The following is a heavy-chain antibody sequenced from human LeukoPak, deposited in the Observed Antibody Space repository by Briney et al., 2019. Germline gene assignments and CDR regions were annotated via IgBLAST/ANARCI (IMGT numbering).Heavy chain of an antibody. J-gene: IGHJ4*02. D-gene: IGHD3-10*01. CDR2: ISSSSSYI. Sequence: GGSLRLSCAASGFTFSSYSMNWVRQAPGKGLEWVSSISSSSSYIYYADSVKGRFTISRDNAKNSLYLQMNSLRAEDTAVYYCARSEGSGSYRPFFDYWGQGTLVTVSS. V-gene: IGHV3-21*01. CDR1: GFTFSSYS. CDR3: ARSEGSGSYRPFFDY.